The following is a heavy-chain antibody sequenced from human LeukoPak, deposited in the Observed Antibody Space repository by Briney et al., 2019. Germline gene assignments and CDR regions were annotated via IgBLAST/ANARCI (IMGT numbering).Heavy chain of an antibody. D-gene: IGHD4-17*01. J-gene: IGHJ4*02. Sequence: SETLSLTCTVSGGSVSSGSYYWSWIRQPPGKGLEWIGYIYYSGSTNYNPSLKSRVTISVDTSKNQFSLKLSSVTAADTAVYYCARGPDYGDRRYYFDYWGQGTLVTVSS. CDR3: ARGPDYGDRRYYFDY. V-gene: IGHV4-61*01. CDR1: GGSVSSGSYY. CDR2: IYYSGST.